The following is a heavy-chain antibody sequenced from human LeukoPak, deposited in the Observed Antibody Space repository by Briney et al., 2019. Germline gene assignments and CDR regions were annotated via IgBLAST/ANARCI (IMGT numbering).Heavy chain of an antibody. CDR3: ARRGAARRYDGMDV. V-gene: IGHV4-31*03. Sequence: SETLSLTCTVSGGSISSGGYYWSWIRQHPGKGLEWIGYIHYSGSTYYNPSLKSRVTISVDTSKNQFSLKLSSVTAADTAVYYCARRGAARRYDGMDVWGQGTTVTVSS. CDR1: GGSISSGGYY. J-gene: IGHJ6*02. D-gene: IGHD6-6*01. CDR2: IHYSGST.